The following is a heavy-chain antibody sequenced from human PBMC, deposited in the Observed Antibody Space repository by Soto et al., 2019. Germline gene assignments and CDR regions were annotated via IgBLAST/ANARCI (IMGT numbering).Heavy chain of an antibody. Sequence: GWSLRLSCASSVFTFISYWMHWVRQAPGKGLVWVPRINSDGSSTSYADSVKGRFTISRDNAKNTLYLQMNSLRGEDTAVYYCARDGYSGSYLGVFDIWGQGTMVTVSS. V-gene: IGHV3-74*01. J-gene: IGHJ3*02. D-gene: IGHD1-26*01. CDR2: INSDGSST. CDR3: ARDGYSGSYLGVFDI. CDR1: VFTFISYW.